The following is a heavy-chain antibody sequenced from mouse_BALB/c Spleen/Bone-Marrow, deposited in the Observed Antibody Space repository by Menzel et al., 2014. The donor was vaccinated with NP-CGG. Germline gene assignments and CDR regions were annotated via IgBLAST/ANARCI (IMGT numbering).Heavy chain of an antibody. CDR1: GYTFSSYW. V-gene: IGHV1-9*01. J-gene: IGHJ4*01. CDR2: ILPGSGGT. CDR3: ARSMDY. Sequence: VKLQESGAELTKPGASVKISCKATGYTFSSYWIEWVKQRPGHGLEWIGEILPGSGGTNYNEKFKGKATFTADTSSNTAYMQLNSLTSEDSAVYYCARSMDYWGQGTSVTVSS.